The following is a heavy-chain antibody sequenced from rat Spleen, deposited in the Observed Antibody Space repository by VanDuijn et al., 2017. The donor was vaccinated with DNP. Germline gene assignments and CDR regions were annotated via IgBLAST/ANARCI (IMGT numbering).Heavy chain of an antibody. J-gene: IGHJ4*01. D-gene: IGHD1-12*02. CDR1: GFSVTSYS. V-gene: IGHV2-63*01. Sequence: QVQLKESRTGLVQPSETLSLTCTVSGFSVTSYSVSWVRQPSGRGPEWMGRMWYDGDTAYNSALKSRLSISRDTSKNQVFLKMNSLQIDDTGTYYCTRDQDYYSDGGYYPTMDAWGQGTSVTVSS. CDR2: MWYDGDT. CDR3: TRDQDYYSDGGYYPTMDA.